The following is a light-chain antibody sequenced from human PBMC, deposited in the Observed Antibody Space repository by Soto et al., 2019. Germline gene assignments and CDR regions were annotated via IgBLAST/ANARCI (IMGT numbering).Light chain of an antibody. CDR2: DAY. J-gene: IGKJ4*01. CDR3: QQRSAWPLT. V-gene: IGKV3-11*01. Sequence: EIVVTHSPSTVSLSPVERATLSCRASQSVRGYLAWYQQKLGQAPRLLISDAYNRAAGVPARFSGSGSGADFTLTISSLEPEDFAVYYCQQRSAWPLTFGGGAKVDIK. CDR1: QSVRGY.